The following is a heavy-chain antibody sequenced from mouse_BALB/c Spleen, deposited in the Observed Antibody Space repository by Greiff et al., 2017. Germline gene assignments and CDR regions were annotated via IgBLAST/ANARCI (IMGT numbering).Heavy chain of an antibody. CDR1: GFNIKDYY. Sequence: EVMLVESGAELVRPGALVKLSCKASGFNIKDYYMHWVKQRPEQGLEWIGWIDPENGNTIYDPKFQGKASITADTSSNTAYLQLSSLTSEDTAVYYCARGDDGSYYFDYWGQGTTLTVSS. J-gene: IGHJ2*01. CDR3: ARGDDGSYYFDY. CDR2: IDPENGNT. V-gene: IGHV14-1*02. D-gene: IGHD2-3*01.